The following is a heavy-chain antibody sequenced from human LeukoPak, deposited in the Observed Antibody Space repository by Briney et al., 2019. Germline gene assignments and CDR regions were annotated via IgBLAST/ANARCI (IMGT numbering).Heavy chain of an antibody. D-gene: IGHD6-13*01. CDR1: GFTFSSYA. CDR2: ISKDGGSNK. J-gene: IGHJ4*02. V-gene: IGHV3-30*04. Sequence: GRSLRLSCAASGFTFSSYAMHWVRQAPGKGLEWVAVISKDGGSNKYHADSVKGRFTISRDNSMNTLNLQMNSLRAEDTAVYYCAKVGIGSRDGYFDYWGQGTLVTVSS. CDR3: AKVGIGSRDGYFDY.